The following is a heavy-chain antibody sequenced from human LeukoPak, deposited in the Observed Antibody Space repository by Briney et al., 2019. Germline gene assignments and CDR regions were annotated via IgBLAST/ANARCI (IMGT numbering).Heavy chain of an antibody. D-gene: IGHD6-19*01. V-gene: IGHV1-69*13. CDR1: GGTFSSYA. CDR2: IIPIFGTA. Sequence: WASVKVSCKASGGTFSSYAISWVRQAPGQGLEWMGGIIPIFGTANFAQKFQGRVTITADESTSTAYMELSSLRSEDTAVYYCTREGPGSDWATFDSWGQGALVTVSS. J-gene: IGHJ4*02. CDR3: TREGPGSDWATFDS.